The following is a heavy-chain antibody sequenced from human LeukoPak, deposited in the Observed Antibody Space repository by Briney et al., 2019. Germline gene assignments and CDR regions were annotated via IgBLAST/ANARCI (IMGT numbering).Heavy chain of an antibody. V-gene: IGHV1-2*02. CDR2: INPNSGGT. CDR3: ARVWVNDYGEYNWFDP. Sequence: ASVKVSCKASGYTLTGYYMHWVRQAPGQGLEWMGWINPNSGGTNYAQKFQGRVTMTRDTSISTAYMELSRLRSDDTAVYYCARVWVNDYGEYNWFDPWGQGTLVTVSS. J-gene: IGHJ5*02. CDR1: GYTLTGYY. D-gene: IGHD4-17*01.